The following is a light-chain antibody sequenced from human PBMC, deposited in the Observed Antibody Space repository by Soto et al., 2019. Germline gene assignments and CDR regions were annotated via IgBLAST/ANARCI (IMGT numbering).Light chain of an antibody. Sequence: QSVLTQPASVSGSPGQSISISCTGTSTEVGDSNHVSWYQHHPGKAPKLIIYEVSYRPSGVSNRISGSKSAYTASLTISGLQEDDESDSYYNSQTTNDIRVFGTGTKLTVL. J-gene: IGLJ3*02. CDR2: EVS. CDR3: NSQTTNDIRV. V-gene: IGLV2-14*01. CDR1: STEVGDSNH.